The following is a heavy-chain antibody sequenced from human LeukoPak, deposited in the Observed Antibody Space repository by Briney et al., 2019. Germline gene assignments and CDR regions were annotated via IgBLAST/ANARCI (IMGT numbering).Heavy chain of an antibody. CDR2: IYHSGST. V-gene: IGHV4-38-2*01. CDR1: GYSISSGYY. J-gene: IGHJ4*02. D-gene: IGHD3-3*01. CDR3: ARSVTDFWSGYYTFRYFDY. Sequence: SETLSLTCAVSGYSISSGYYWGWIRQPPGKGLEWIGSIYHSGSTYHDPSLKSRVTISVDTSKNQFSLKLSSVTAADTAVYYCARSVTDFWSGYYTFRYFDYWGQGTLVTVSS.